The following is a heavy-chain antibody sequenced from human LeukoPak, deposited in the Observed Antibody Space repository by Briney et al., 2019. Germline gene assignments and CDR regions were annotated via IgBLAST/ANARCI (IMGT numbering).Heavy chain of an antibody. CDR2: INWNGGST. V-gene: IGHV3-20*01. J-gene: IGHJ6*02. CDR3: ARHGGIYYYYGMDV. Sequence: GGSLRLSCAASGFTFDDYGMSWVRQAPGKGLEWVSGINWNGGSTGYADSVKGRFTTSRDNAKNSLYLQMNSLRAEDTALYHCARHGGIYYYYGMDVWGQGTTVTVSS. CDR1: GFTFDDYG. D-gene: IGHD2-15*01.